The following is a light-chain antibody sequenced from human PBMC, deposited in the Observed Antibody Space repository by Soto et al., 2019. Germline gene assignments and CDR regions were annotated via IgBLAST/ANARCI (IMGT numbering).Light chain of an antibody. CDR1: QPIINY. V-gene: IGKV1-39*01. CDR3: QQSYTTPWT. CDR2: GTS. J-gene: IGKJ1*01. Sequence: DIQMTQSPSSLSASVGDRVTITCRASQPIINYLNWYQQKSGGAPKLLIYGTSKLHSGVPSRFVGGGSATDFSLTINSLHPEDFGTYICQQSYTTPWTFGRGTKVEVK.